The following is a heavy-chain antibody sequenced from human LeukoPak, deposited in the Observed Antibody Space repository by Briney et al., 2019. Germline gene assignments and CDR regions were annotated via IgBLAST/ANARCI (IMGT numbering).Heavy chain of an antibody. Sequence: SETLSLTCTVSGGSISSYYWNWIRQPPGKGLEWIGYIYDSGSTKYNPSLRSRVTISADKSKRQFSLKLTSVTAADTAVYYCAREGKRWEQERVNAFDIWGQGTVVTVSS. V-gene: IGHV4-59*01. CDR2: IYDSGST. D-gene: IGHD1-26*01. J-gene: IGHJ3*02. CDR3: AREGKRWEQERVNAFDI. CDR1: GGSISSYY.